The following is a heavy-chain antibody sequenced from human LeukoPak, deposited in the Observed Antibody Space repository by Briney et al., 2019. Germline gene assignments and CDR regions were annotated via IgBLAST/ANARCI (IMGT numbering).Heavy chain of an antibody. CDR2: IYSDGNT. CDR1: GFTVSSNY. J-gene: IGHJ4*02. V-gene: IGHV3-53*01. D-gene: IGHD5-12*01. Sequence: GGSLRLSCAASGFTVSSNYMSWVRQAPGKGLEWVSVIYSDGNTYYADSVKGRFTISRDNSKNTLYLQMNSLRAEDTAVYYCAKGDGYDDFDYWGQGTLVTVSS. CDR3: AKGDGYDDFDY.